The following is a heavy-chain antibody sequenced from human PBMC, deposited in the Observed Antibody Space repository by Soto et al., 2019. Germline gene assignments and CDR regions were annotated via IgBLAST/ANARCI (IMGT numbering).Heavy chain of an antibody. CDR2: INTDGSDT. CDR1: GFTFSSDW. J-gene: IGHJ3*02. CDR3: ARVSARGKAAFDI. V-gene: IGHV3-74*01. Sequence: PGGSLRLSCAASGFTFSSDWMHWVRQAPGKGLVWVSRINTDGSDTSYADSVKGRFTISRDNSKNTLYLQMGSLRAEDMAVYYCARVSARGKAAFDIWGQGTMVTVSS. D-gene: IGHD5-12*01.